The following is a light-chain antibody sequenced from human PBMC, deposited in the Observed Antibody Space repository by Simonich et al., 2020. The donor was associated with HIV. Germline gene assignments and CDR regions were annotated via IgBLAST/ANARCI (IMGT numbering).Light chain of an antibody. V-gene: IGKV4-1*01. Sequence: DIVMTQSPDSLAVSLGERATINCKSSQSVLYNSYNKNYLAWYQQKPRQPPKLLIYWASTRESGFPDRFSGSGSGTDFTLTISSLQAEDVAVYYCQQYYTTPRTFGQGTKVEIK. J-gene: IGKJ1*01. CDR3: QQYYTTPRT. CDR2: WAS. CDR1: QSVLYNSYNKNY.